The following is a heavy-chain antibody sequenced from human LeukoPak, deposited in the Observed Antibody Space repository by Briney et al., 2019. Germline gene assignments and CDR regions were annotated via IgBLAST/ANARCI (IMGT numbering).Heavy chain of an antibody. CDR2: ISAYNGNT. CDR3: AGGGYCSGGSSDAENGFDT. D-gene: IGHD2-15*01. V-gene: IGHV1-18*04. CDR1: GYTFTGYF. Sequence: GASVKVSCKASGYTFTGYFMHWVRRAPGQGLEWMGWISAYNGNTNYAQKLQGRVTMTTDTSTSTAYMELRSLRSDDPAVYYCAGGGYCSGGSSDAENGFDTWGQGTLVTVSS. J-gene: IGHJ5*02.